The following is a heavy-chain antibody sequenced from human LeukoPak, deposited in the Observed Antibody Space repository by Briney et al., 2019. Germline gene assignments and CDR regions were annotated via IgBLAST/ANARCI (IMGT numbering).Heavy chain of an antibody. CDR1: GYTFTSYG. CDR3: AGDRYSSGWYYFDY. CDR2: ISAYNGNT. Sequence: ASVKVSCKASGYTFTSYGISWVRQAPGQGLEWMGWISAYNGNTNYAQKLQGRVTMTTDTSTSTAYVELRSLRSDDTAVYYCAGDRYSSGWYYFDYWGQGTLVTVSS. V-gene: IGHV1-18*01. J-gene: IGHJ4*02. D-gene: IGHD6-19*01.